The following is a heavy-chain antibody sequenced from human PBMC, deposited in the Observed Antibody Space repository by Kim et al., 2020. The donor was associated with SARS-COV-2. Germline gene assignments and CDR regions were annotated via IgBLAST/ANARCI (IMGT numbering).Heavy chain of an antibody. D-gene: IGHD2-2*01. CDR3: AGQYCSSTSCTHFDY. J-gene: IGHJ4*02. Sequence: DPGKGRFTITRDKSKNTLYLQMNSLRAEDTAIYYCAGQYCSSTSCTHFDYWGQGTLVTVSS. V-gene: IGHV3-23*01.